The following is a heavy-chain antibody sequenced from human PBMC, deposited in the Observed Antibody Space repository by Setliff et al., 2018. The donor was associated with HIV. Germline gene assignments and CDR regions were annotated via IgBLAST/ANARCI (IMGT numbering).Heavy chain of an antibody. CDR1: GYYFTTFW. J-gene: IGHJ3*02. D-gene: IGHD2-15*01. V-gene: IGHV5-51*01. Sequence: PGESLKISCKGSGYYFTTFWIAWVRQMPGKGLEWMGFIYPGDSHTTYSPSFQGQVTISVDTSTSTAYLQWSSLKASDTAMYYCARRVDGAFDIWGQGTMVTVSS. CDR3: ARRVDGAFDI. CDR2: IYPGDSHT.